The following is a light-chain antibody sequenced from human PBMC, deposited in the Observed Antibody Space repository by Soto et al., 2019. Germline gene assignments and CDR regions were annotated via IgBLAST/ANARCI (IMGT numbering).Light chain of an antibody. CDR3: QQFNSYPLT. CDR1: QGISSA. CDR2: DAS. Sequence: AIQLTQSPSSLSASIGDRVTITCRPSQGISSAFAWYQQKPGKAPKLLIYDASNLESGVPSRFSGSGSVTDFTLTISSLQAEDFATYYCQQFNSYPLTFGGGTKVEIK. V-gene: IGKV1-13*02. J-gene: IGKJ4*01.